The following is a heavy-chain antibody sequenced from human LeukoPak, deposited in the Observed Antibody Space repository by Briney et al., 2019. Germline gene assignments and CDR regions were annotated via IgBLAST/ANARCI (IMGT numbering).Heavy chain of an antibody. V-gene: IGHV3-30*18. Sequence: PGGSLRLSCAASGFTFSSYAMHWVRQAPGKGLEWVAVISYDGSNKKYADSVKGRFTISRDNSKNTLYLQMNSLRVEDTAVYYCAKSPAGEEYSYGYVPDYRGQGTLVTVSS. CDR2: ISYDGSNK. CDR3: AKSPAGEEYSYGYVPDY. J-gene: IGHJ4*02. CDR1: GFTFSSYA. D-gene: IGHD5-18*01.